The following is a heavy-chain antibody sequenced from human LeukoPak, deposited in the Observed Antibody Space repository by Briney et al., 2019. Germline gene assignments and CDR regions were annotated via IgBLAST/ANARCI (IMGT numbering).Heavy chain of an antibody. CDR2: IVVGSGNT. D-gene: IGHD6-19*01. J-gene: IGHJ4*02. V-gene: IGHV1-58*02. CDR3: AAESPNSSGWYDY. CDR1: GSTFTSSA. Sequence: SVKVSCKASGSTFTSSAMQWVRQARGQPLEWIGWIVVGSGNTNYAQGFQERVTITRDMSTSTAYMELSRLRSEDTAVYYCAAESPNSSGWYDYWGQGTLVTVSS.